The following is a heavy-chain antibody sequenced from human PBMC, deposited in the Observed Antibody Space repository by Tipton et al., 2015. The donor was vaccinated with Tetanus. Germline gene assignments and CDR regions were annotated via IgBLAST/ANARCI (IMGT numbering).Heavy chain of an antibody. CDR1: GDSISSGGPY. J-gene: IGHJ4*02. D-gene: IGHD2-8*01. CDR2: IHHTGST. V-gene: IGHV4-31*03. Sequence: TLSLTCTVSGDSISSGGPYWSWIRQFPGKGLEWMGYIHHTGSTYYNPSLKTRITLSVDTSKNQFSLKLSSVTAADTAVYYCARDPSGGVRYFDYWGQGTLVTVSS. CDR3: ARDPSGGVRYFDY.